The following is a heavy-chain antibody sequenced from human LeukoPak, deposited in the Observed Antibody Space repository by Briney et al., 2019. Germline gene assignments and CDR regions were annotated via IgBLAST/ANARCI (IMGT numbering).Heavy chain of an antibody. CDR3: VASIVSPSNY. J-gene: IGHJ4*02. CDR1: GFTFNDHY. Sequence: GGSLRLSCAASGFTFNDHYLGWVRQAPGKGLEWVGRTKNRANSYTTEYAASVNGRFTISRDDSENSLRLQMNSLKTEDTAIYYCVASIVSPSNYWGQGTLVTVSS. V-gene: IGHV3-72*01. CDR2: TKNRANSYTT. D-gene: IGHD2-15*01.